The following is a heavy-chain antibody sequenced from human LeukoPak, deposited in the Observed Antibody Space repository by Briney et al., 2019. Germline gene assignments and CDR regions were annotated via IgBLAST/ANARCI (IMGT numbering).Heavy chain of an antibody. CDR3: KYYYYGMDV. CDR2: INHSGST. J-gene: IGHJ6*02. V-gene: IGHV4-34*01. CDR1: GGSFSGYY. Sequence: SETLSLTCAVYGGSFSGYYWSWIRQPPGKGLEWIGEINHSGSTNYNPSLKSRVTISVDTSKNQFSLKLSSVTAADTAVYYCKYYYYGMDVWGQGTTVTVSS.